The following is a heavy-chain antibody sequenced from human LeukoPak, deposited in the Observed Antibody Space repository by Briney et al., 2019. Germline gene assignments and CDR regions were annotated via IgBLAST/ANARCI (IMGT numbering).Heavy chain of an antibody. J-gene: IGHJ4*02. CDR3: ASTHYYGSGSYLPDY. CDR1: GGSISSYC. CDR2: IYYSGST. Sequence: SETLSLTCTVSGGSISSYCWSWIRQPPGKGLEWIGYIYYSGSTNYNPSLKSRVTISVDTSKNQFSLKLSSVTAADTAVYYCASTHYYGSGSYLPDYWGQGTLVTVSS. V-gene: IGHV4-59*01. D-gene: IGHD3-10*01.